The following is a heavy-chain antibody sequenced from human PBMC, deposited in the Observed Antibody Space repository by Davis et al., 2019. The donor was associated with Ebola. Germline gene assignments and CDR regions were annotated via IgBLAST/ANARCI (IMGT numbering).Heavy chain of an antibody. V-gene: IGHV5-51*01. CDR3: TRGGAGSSGGFDY. D-gene: IGHD6-6*01. CDR1: GYNFTNYW. Sequence: PGGSLRLSCKGSGYNFTNYWIAWVRQMPGKGLEWMASIYPGDSDIKYSQSVEGQVTISADKSITIAYLQWSSLKASDPAIYYCTRGGAGSSGGFDYWGQGSLLTVSS. CDR2: IYPGDSDI. J-gene: IGHJ4*02.